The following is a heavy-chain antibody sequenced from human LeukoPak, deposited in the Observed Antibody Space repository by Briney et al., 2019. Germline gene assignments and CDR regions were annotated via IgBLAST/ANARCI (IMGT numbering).Heavy chain of an antibody. V-gene: IGHV4-4*07. J-gene: IGHJ4*02. CDR2: IYTSGST. CDR1: GGSISSYY. Sequence: PSETLSLTCTVSGGSISSYYWNWVRQPAGKGLEWIGRIYTSGSTNYNPSLKSRVTMSVDTSKNQLSRKLSSVTAAHTARYYCAGGDTGYSSSWYDYWGQGTLVTVSS. CDR3: AGGDTGYSSSWYDY. D-gene: IGHD6-13*01.